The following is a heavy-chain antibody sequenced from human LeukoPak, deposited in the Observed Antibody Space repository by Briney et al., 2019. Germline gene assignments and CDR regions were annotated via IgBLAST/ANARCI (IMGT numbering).Heavy chain of an antibody. Sequence: PGGSLRLSCAASGFSVSRNYMAWVRQAPGKGLEWVSAISGSGGSTYYADSVKGRFTISRDNSKNTLYLQMNSLRAEDTAVYYCAKHPAHYYDSSGYYSDAFDIWGQGTMVTVSS. D-gene: IGHD3-22*01. CDR2: ISGSGGST. J-gene: IGHJ3*02. V-gene: IGHV3-23*01. CDR3: AKHPAHYYDSSGYYSDAFDI. CDR1: GFSVSRNY.